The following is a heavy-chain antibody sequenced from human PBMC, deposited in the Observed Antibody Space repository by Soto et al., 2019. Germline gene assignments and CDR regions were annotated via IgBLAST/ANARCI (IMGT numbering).Heavy chain of an antibody. CDR2: ISAYNGNT. D-gene: IGHD2-2*01. J-gene: IGHJ6*04. CDR3: ARTTPWGPAAKLTLDV. V-gene: IGHV1-18*01. Sequence: ASVKVSCKASGYTFTSYGISWVRQAPGQGLEWMGWISAYNGNTNYAQKLQGRVTMTTDTSTSTAYMELRSLRSDDTAVYYCARTTPWGPAAKLTLDVWGKGTTVTVSS. CDR1: GYTFTSYG.